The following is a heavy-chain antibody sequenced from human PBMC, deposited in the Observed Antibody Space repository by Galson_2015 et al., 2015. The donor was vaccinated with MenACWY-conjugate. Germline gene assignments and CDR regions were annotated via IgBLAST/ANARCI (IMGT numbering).Heavy chain of an antibody. D-gene: IGHD1-26*01. V-gene: IGHV3-23*01. CDR2: ISGNGDTA. CDR1: GFTFSSYA. Sequence: SLRLSCAASGFTFSSYAMSWVRQAPGKGLEWVSGISGNGDTAKNADSVKGRFAISRDNSRNTLYLQMNSLRAEDTAVYYCAKRVRSSGIYWRAFDYWGQGSLVTVSS. J-gene: IGHJ4*02. CDR3: AKRVRSSGIYWRAFDY.